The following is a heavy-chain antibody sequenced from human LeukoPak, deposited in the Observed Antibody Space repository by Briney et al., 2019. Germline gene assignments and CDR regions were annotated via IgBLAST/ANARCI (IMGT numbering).Heavy chain of an antibody. CDR1: GGTFSSYA. J-gene: IGHJ4*02. Sequence: SVKVSCKASGGTFSSYAISWVRQAPGQGLEWMGGIIPIFGTANYAQKFQGRVTITTDESTSTAYMELSSLRSEDTAVYYCARDRRRDGYNYFDYWGQGTLVTVSS. CDR3: ARDRRRDGYNYFDY. V-gene: IGHV1-69*05. CDR2: IIPIFGTA. D-gene: IGHD5-24*01.